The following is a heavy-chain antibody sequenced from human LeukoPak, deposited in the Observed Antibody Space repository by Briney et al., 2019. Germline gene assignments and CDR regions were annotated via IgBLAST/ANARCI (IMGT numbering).Heavy chain of an antibody. CDR3: ARQWMFRYYDSSGSAFDI. J-gene: IGHJ3*02. D-gene: IGHD3-22*01. CDR1: GGSISSSSYY. CDR2: IYYSGST. Sequence: SETLSLTCTVSGGSISSSSYYWGWIRQPPGKGLEWIGSIYYSGSTYYNPSLKSRVTISVDTSKNQFSLKLSSVTAADTAVYYCARQWMFRYYDSSGSAFDIWGQGTMVTVSS. V-gene: IGHV4-39*01.